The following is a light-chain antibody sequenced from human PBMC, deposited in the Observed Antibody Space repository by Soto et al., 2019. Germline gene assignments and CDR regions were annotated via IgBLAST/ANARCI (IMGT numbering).Light chain of an antibody. CDR1: QSVSNY. CDR3: QQRVNWPPIT. Sequence: EVVLTQSQATLSLSPGERATLSCRASQSVSNYLVWYQQKPGQAPRLLIYDASNRATGIPARFSGSGSGTDFTLTIDSLEPEDFAIFFCQQRVNWPPITFGQGTRLEVK. V-gene: IGKV3-11*01. CDR2: DAS. J-gene: IGKJ5*01.